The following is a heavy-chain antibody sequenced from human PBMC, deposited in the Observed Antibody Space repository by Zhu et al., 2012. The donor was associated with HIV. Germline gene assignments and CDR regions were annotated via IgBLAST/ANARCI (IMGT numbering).Heavy chain of an antibody. Sequence: QVHLQQWGAGLLKPSETLSLTCAVYGGSFSGYYWNWIRQPPGKGLEWIGEINHSGSTNYNPSLKSRVTISVGTSKNQFSLKLSSVTAADTAVYYCASLDYYDSGGYYYAASDIWGQGQWSRLF. J-gene: IGHJ3*02. CDR3: ASLDYYDSGGYYYAASDI. CDR2: INHSGST. CDR1: GGSFSGYY. V-gene: IGHV4-34*01. D-gene: IGHD3-22*01.